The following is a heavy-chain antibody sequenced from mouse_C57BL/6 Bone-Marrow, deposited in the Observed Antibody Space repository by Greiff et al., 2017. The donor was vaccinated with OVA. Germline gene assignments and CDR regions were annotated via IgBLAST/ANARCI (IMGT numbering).Heavy chain of an antibody. D-gene: IGHD1-1*02. CDR3: ARRGGSMAYFDY. CDR2: IYPGSGST. V-gene: IGHV1-55*01. CDR1: GYTFTSYW. J-gene: IGHJ2*01. Sequence: QVQLQQSGAELVKPGASVKMSCKASGYTFTSYWITWVKQRPGQGLEWIGDIYPGSGSTNYNEKFKSKATLTVDTSSSTAYMQLSSLTSEDSAVYYCARRGGSMAYFDYWGQGTTLTVSS.